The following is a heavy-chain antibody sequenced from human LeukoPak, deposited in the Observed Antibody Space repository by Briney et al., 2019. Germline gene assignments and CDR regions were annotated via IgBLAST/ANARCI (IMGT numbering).Heavy chain of an antibody. J-gene: IGHJ6*03. Sequence: GGSLRLSCAASGFTFSSYSMNWVRQAPGTGLEWVSSMSRSSNYIYYADSVKGRFTISRDNAKNSLYLQMNSLRAEDTAVYYCARVWTGQWPPHYYYMDVWGKGTTVTISS. CDR3: ARVWTGQWPPHYYYMDV. D-gene: IGHD6-19*01. CDR1: GFTFSSYS. CDR2: MSRSSNYI. V-gene: IGHV3-21*01.